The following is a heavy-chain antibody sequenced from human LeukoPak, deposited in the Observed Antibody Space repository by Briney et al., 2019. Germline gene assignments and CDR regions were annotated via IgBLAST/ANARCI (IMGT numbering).Heavy chain of an antibody. CDR1: GFTFSSYA. V-gene: IGHV3-23*01. D-gene: IGHD6-13*01. J-gene: IGHJ4*02. CDR2: ISGSGGST. Sequence: PGGSLRLSCAASGFTFSSYAMSWVRQAPGKGLEWVSAISGSGGSTYYADSAKGRFTISRDNSKNTLYLQMNSLRAEDTAGYYCAGSSSWHYFDYWGQGTLVTVSS. CDR3: AGSSSWHYFDY.